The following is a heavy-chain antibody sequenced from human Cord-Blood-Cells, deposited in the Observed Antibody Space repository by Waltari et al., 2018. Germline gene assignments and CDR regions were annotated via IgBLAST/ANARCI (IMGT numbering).Heavy chain of an antibody. J-gene: IGHJ5*02. D-gene: IGHD4-17*01. CDR1: GYTLTELS. CDR2: FDPEDDET. V-gene: IGHV1-24*01. Sequence: QVQLVQSGAEVKKPGASVKVSCKVSGYTLTELSMHWGRPAPGKGLEWMGGFDPEDDETIYAQKFQGRVTMTEDTSTDTAYMELSSLRSEDTAVYYCATEIYGDYPNWFDPWGQGTLVTVSS. CDR3: ATEIYGDYPNWFDP.